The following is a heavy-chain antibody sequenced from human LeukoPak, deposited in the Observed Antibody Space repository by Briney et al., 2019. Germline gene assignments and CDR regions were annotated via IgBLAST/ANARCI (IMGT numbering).Heavy chain of an antibody. J-gene: IGHJ6*03. V-gene: IGHV4-39*07. Sequence: SETLSLTCTVSGGSISTSSYYWGWVRQPPGKGLEWIGNIFYSGSTYYSPSLKSRVTISVDTSKNQFSLKLSSVTAADTAVYYATIYCGGDCFRPHRPQSPYFYYYMDVWGKGTTVTVSS. CDR3: TIYCGGDCFRPHRPQSPYFYYYMDV. D-gene: IGHD2-21*02. CDR2: IFYSGST. CDR1: GGSISTSSYY.